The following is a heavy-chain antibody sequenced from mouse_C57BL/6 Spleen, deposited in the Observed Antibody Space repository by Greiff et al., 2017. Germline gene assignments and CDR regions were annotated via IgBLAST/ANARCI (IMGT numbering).Heavy chain of an antibody. Sequence: EVQLQQPGPELVKPGASVKISCKASGYTFTDYYMNWVKQSPGKSLEWIGDINPNNGGTSYNQKFKGKATLTVDKSSSTAYMELRSLTSEDSAVYYCARRDGWFAYWGQGTLVTVSA. CDR2: INPNNGGT. D-gene: IGHD3-3*01. CDR1: GYTFTDYY. J-gene: IGHJ3*01. V-gene: IGHV1-26*01. CDR3: ARRDGWFAY.